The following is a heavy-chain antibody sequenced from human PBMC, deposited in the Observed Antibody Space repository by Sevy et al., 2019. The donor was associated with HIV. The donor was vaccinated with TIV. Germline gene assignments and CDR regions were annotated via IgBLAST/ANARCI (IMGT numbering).Heavy chain of an antibody. J-gene: IGHJ4*02. CDR3: ARVDVVVVAATHFDY. D-gene: IGHD2-15*01. CDR1: GYTFTSYG. CDR2: ISAYNGNT. V-gene: IGHV1-18*04. Sequence: ASVKVSCKASGYTFTSYGISWVRQAPGQGLEWMGWISAYNGNTNYAQKLQGRVTMTTDTSTNTAYMELRSLRSDDTAVYYCARVDVVVVAATHFDYWGQGTLVTVSS.